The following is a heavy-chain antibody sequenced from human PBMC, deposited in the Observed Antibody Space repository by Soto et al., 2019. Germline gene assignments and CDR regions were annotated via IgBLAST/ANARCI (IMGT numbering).Heavy chain of an antibody. CDR3: AKVSREYRISTPDFDS. J-gene: IGHJ4*02. D-gene: IGHD3-16*02. V-gene: IGHV3-30-3*01. CDR1: GFIFNSYS. Sequence: QVHLVESGGGVVQPGTSLRLSCAASGFIFNSYSIHWVRQAPGKGLEWVAVISYDGNTQYYGDSLKGRFIVSRENSKNAAYLQIPDLRADDTAVYYCAKVSREYRISTPDFDSWGQGTLVTVSS. CDR2: ISYDGNTQ.